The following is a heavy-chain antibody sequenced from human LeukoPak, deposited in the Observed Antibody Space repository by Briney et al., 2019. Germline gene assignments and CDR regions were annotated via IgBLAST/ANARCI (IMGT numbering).Heavy chain of an antibody. CDR2: IIPNSGGT. Sequence: ASVKVSCRTSGYTFSDYYLHWVRQAPGQGLEWMGYIIPNSGGTTYAQKFQGRVTMTRDTSISAAYLDLSGLRSDDTAVYYCSTEDKYCTTSTCGDSWGQGTLVTVSS. V-gene: IGHV1-2*02. CDR1: GYTFSDYY. D-gene: IGHD2/OR15-2a*01. J-gene: IGHJ4*02. CDR3: STEDKYCTTSTCGDS.